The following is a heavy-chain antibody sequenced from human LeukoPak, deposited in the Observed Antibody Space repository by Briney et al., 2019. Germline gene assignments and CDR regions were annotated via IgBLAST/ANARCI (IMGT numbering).Heavy chain of an antibody. CDR1: GFTFSSYG. D-gene: IGHD3-10*01. J-gene: IGHJ4*02. Sequence: GGSLRLSCAASGFTFSSYGMHWVRQAPGKGLEWVAVISYDGSNKYYADSVKGRFTISRDNSKNTLYLQMNSLRAEDTAVYYCAKSLLTMVRGVPGYWGQGTLVTVSS. CDR3: AKSLLTMVRGVPGY. CDR2: ISYDGSNK. V-gene: IGHV3-30*18.